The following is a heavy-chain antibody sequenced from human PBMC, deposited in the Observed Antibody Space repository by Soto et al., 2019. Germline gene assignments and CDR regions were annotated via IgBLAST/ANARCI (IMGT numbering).Heavy chain of an antibody. V-gene: IGHV3-23*01. CDR3: AKVFSPEGGNYFDS. CDR2: ISNSFSDGNT. J-gene: IGHJ4*02. Sequence: GGSLRLSCAASGFTFSKLAMNWVRQAPGKGLEWVSAISNSFSDGNTHYADSVKGRFTVSRHNDKNTVFLEMNGLRADDTAVYYCAKVFSPEGGNYFDSWGQGTQVTVSS. CDR1: GFTFSKLA.